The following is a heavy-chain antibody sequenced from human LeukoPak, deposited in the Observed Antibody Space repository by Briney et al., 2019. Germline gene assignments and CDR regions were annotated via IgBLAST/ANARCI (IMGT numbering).Heavy chain of an antibody. D-gene: IGHD3-16*01. V-gene: IGHV3-23*01. J-gene: IGHJ4*02. CDR3: AKRRGDYVWGYFDY. CDR1: GFTFSSYA. Sequence: GGSLRLSCAASGFTFSSYAMSWVRQAPGKGLEWVSTINNSGGSAYYADSVKGRFTISRDNSKNTLYLQMKSLRAEDTAVYYCAKRRGDYVWGYFDYWGQGTLVTVSS. CDR2: INNSGGSA.